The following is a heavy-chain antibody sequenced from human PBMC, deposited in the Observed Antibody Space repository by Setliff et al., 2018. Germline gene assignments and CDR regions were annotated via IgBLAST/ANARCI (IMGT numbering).Heavy chain of an antibody. Sequence: ASVKVSCKASGYTFTSYAVNWVRQAPGQGLEWMGWINTNTGNPRYAQDFTGRFVFSLDTSVSTAYLQISSLKAEDTAVYYCARDLWFLDYDSGSGAFDIWGQGTMVTVSS. CDR3: ARDLWFLDYDSGSGAFDI. J-gene: IGHJ3*02. D-gene: IGHD3-22*01. V-gene: IGHV7-4-1*02. CDR1: GYTFTSYA. CDR2: INTNTGNP.